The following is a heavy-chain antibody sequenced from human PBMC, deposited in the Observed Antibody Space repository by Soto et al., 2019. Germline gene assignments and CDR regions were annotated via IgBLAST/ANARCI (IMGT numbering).Heavy chain of an antibody. J-gene: IGHJ4*02. Sequence: ASVKVSCEASGYTFINHGITWVRQAPGQGLEWMGWISTYNGNTNYAQRFQGRVTMTTDTSTRTAYMELRSLRSDDTAVYYCARDGLIGYCSGGTCHSDYWGQGTLVTVSS. CDR3: ARDGLIGYCSGGTCHSDY. CDR2: ISTYNGNT. V-gene: IGHV1-18*01. D-gene: IGHD2-15*01. CDR1: GYTFINHG.